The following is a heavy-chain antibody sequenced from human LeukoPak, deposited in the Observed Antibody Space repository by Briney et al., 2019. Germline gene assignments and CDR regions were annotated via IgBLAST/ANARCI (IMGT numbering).Heavy chain of an antibody. CDR2: IYYSGST. V-gene: IGHV4-39*07. J-gene: IGHJ3*02. D-gene: IGHD4-23*01. CDR3: ARDYLGGNPDAFDI. Sequence: SETLSLTCTVSGDSISSSSYYWGWIRQPPGKELEWIGSIYYSGSTYYNPSLNSRVTISVDTSKNQFSLKMSSVTAADTAVYYCARDYLGGNPDAFDIWGQGTMVTVSS. CDR1: GDSISSSSYY.